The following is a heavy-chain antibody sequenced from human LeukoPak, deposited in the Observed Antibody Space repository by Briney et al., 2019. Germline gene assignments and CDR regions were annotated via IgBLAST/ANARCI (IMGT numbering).Heavy chain of an antibody. J-gene: IGHJ4*02. CDR1: GGSISSYY. CDR3: ARLALAGSIDY. Sequence: SETLSLTCTVSGGSISSYYWSWIRQPPGKGLEWIGYISYSGSTNYNVSLQSRVTMSVATSKNQFSLKLTSVTAADTAVYYCARLALAGSIDYWGQGTLVTVSS. V-gene: IGHV4-59*01. CDR2: ISYSGST. D-gene: IGHD6-19*01.